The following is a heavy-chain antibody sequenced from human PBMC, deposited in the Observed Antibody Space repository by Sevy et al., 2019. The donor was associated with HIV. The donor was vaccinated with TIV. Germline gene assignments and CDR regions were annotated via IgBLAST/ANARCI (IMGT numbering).Heavy chain of an antibody. CDR2: IKYDGSEI. CDR3: VRATLIEGSF. Sequence: GGSLRLSCAASGFNINTYWMNWVRQAPGKGLEWVANIKYDGSEIYYVDSVRGRFTISKDNARNLVYLQMNSLRAEDTALYYCVRATLIEGSFWGQGTLVTVSS. J-gene: IGHJ4*02. CDR1: GFNINTYW. D-gene: IGHD1-26*01. V-gene: IGHV3-7*01.